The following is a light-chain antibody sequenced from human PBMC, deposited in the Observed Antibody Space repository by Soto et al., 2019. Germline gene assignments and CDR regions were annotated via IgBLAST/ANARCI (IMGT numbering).Light chain of an antibody. CDR2: YDS. J-gene: IGLJ1*01. Sequence: SSELTQSPSVSVAPEKTTTITCGGNNIGNKRVHWYRQKPGQAPVLLISYDSDRPSGIPERFSGSNSGNTATLTISRVEAGDEADYYCQVWDIMTDNDVFGSGTKLTVL. CDR3: QVWDIMTDNDV. CDR1: NIGNKR. V-gene: IGLV3-21*04.